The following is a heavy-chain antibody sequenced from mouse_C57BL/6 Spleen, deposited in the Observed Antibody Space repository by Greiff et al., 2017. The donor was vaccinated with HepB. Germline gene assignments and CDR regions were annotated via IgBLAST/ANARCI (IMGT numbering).Heavy chain of an antibody. Sequence: VMLVESGPELVKPGASVKISCKASGYAFSSSWMNWVKQRPGKGLEWIGRIYPGDGDTNYNGKFKGKATLTADKSSSTAYMQLSSLTSEDSAVYFCANYYGSSDYFDYWGQGTTLTVSS. D-gene: IGHD1-1*01. CDR1: GYAFSSSW. J-gene: IGHJ2*01. CDR3: ANYYGSSDYFDY. CDR2: IYPGDGDT. V-gene: IGHV1-82*01.